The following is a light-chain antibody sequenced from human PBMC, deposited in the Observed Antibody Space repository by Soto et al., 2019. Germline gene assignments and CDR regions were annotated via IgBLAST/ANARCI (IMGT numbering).Light chain of an antibody. V-gene: IGKV3-20*01. CDR3: QQYGSSGT. Sequence: EFLLTQSPGTLSLSPGERATLSCRASQSVSNNYLAWYQQKPGEAPRLLIYGASNRATGIPDRFSGSGSGTDFTLTISRLEPEDFAVYYCQQYGSSGTFGQGTKGGYQ. J-gene: IGKJ1*01. CDR2: GAS. CDR1: QSVSNNY.